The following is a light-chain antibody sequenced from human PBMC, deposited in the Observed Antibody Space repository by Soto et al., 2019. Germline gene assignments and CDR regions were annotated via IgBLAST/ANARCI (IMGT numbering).Light chain of an antibody. V-gene: IGKV3-20*01. CDR2: GA. J-gene: IGKJ5*01. CDR3: QHSGSSTIP. CDR1: LSVRSSY. Sequence: ESGMTRSPGTLSLSPGERATLSCRASLSVRSSYLAWYQQRPGQPPRLLMDGATRATGIPDRFSGSGSGTDFTLTISSLEPEDFTVHFCQHSGSSTIPFGQGTRLEIK.